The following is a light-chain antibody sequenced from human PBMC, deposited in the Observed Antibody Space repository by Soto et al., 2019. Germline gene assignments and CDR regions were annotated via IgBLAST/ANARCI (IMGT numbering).Light chain of an antibody. CDR2: EVS. V-gene: IGLV2-14*01. CDR1: SSDVGGYNY. J-gene: IGLJ1*01. Sequence: QYALTQPASVSGSPGQSITISCTGTSSDVGGYNYVSWYQHHPGEAPKLMISEVSSRPSGVSNRFSGSKSGNTASLTISGLRAEDEADYYCSSYTISTALVFGTGTKLTVL. CDR3: SSYTISTALV.